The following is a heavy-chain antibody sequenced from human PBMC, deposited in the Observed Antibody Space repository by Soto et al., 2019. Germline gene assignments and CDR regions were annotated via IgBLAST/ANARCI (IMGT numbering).Heavy chain of an antibody. Sequence: SETLSLTSSVSGGSISRYYWSWIRQTAGKRLEWIGRMYHTGTTDYNPSLKRRLSMSVDTSKNQFSLRLSSVTAADHALYYCARDVGYTGYEQGTPVDIWGQGTMVT. CDR1: GGSISRYY. CDR2: MYHTGTT. V-gene: IGHV4-4*07. CDR3: ARDVGYTGYEQGTPVDI. D-gene: IGHD5-12*01. J-gene: IGHJ3*02.